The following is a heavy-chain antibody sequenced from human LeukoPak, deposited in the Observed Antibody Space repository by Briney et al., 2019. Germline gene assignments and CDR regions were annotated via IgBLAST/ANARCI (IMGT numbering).Heavy chain of an antibody. V-gene: IGHV1-69*13. J-gene: IGHJ5*02. CDR2: IIPIFGTA. Sequence: SVKVSCKASGGTFSSYAISWVRQAPGQGLEWMGGIIPIFGTANYAQKFQGRVTITADESTSTAYMELSSLRSEDTAVYYCARAIEEIVVVPATDNWFDPWGQGTLVTVSS. CDR1: GGTFSSYA. CDR3: ARAIEEIVVVPATDNWFDP. D-gene: IGHD2-2*01.